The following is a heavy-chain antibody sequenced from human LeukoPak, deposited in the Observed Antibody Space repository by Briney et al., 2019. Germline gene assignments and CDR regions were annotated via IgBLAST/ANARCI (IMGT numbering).Heavy chain of an antibody. J-gene: IGHJ4*02. V-gene: IGHV3-7*01. CDR2: IKQDGSEK. D-gene: IGHD6-13*01. CDR3: ARDGTRQINIAVPGGDY. Sequence: GRSLRLSCAASGFTLSNYWMSWVRQAPGKGPEWVANIKQDGSEKYYVDSVKGRFTISRDNAKNSLFLQMNSLRAEDTAIYYCARDGTRQINIAVPGGDYWGQGTLVTVSS. CDR1: GFTLSNYW.